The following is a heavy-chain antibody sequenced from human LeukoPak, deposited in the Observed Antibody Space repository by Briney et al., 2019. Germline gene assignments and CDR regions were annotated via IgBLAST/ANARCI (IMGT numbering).Heavy chain of an antibody. CDR3: TRDRGYCSGGSCYTVD. CDR1: GGTFSSYT. D-gene: IGHD2-15*01. CDR2: IFPILGIA. J-gene: IGHJ4*02. V-gene: IGHV1-69*04. Sequence: GSSVKVSCKASGGTFSSYTISWVRQAPGQGLEWMGRIFPILGIANYAQKFQGRVTITADKSTSTAYMELSSLRSEDTAVYYCTRDRGYCSGGSCYTVDWGQGTLVTVSS.